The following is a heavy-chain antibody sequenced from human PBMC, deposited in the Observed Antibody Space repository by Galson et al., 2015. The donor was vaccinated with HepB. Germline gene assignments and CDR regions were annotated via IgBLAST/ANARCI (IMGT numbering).Heavy chain of an antibody. CDR2: INPSGGST. Sequence: SVKVSCKASGYTFTSYYMHWVRQAPGQGLEWMGIINPSGGSTSYAQKFQGRVTMTRDTSTSTVYMELSSLRSEDTAVYYCARDRSTSSGYYYYYGMDVWGQGTTVTVSS. CDR1: GYTFTSYY. J-gene: IGHJ6*02. CDR3: ARDRSTSSGYYYYYGMDV. V-gene: IGHV1-46*01. D-gene: IGHD2-2*01.